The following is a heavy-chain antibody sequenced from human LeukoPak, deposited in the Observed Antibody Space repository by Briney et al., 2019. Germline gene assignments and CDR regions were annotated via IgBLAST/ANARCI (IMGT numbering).Heavy chain of an antibody. Sequence: SVKVSCKSSGGTFKNYSVNWVRQAPGQGLEWMGRIIPISGTTNYAQKFQGRVTITTDESTSTAYMELSSLRSEDTAVYYCAREGPGGDSTWGQGTMVTVSS. V-gene: IGHV1-69*05. CDR2: IIPISGTT. CDR1: GGTFKNYS. J-gene: IGHJ3*01. D-gene: IGHD2-21*02. CDR3: AREGPGGDST.